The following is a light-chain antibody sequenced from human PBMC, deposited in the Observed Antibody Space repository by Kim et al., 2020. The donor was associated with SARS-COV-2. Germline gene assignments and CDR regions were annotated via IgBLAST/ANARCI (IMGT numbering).Light chain of an antibody. CDR2: AAS. V-gene: IGKV1-12*01. CDR1: QVIANC. CDR3: QQINSFPWA. J-gene: IGKJ1*01. Sequence: ASVGDRVTITCRASQVIANCVAWFQQKPGKAPKLLIYAASKLQSEVPSRFSGSGSGTDFTLTISSLQPEDCATYYCQQINSFPWAFGQGTKVDIK.